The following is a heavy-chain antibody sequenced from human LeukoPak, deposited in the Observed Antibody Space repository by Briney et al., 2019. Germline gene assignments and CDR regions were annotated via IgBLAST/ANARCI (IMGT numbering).Heavy chain of an antibody. Sequence: GGSLRLSCAPSGFTFRGYSMNWVRQAPGKGLEWVSTISSISHYIYYADSVKGRFTISRDNAMNSLYLQMNSLRAEDTAVYYCSRDSGRGPPEAFDIWGQGTMVTVSS. V-gene: IGHV3-21*01. CDR2: ISSISHYI. CDR1: GFTFRGYS. J-gene: IGHJ3*02. CDR3: SRDSGRGPPEAFDI. D-gene: IGHD2-15*01.